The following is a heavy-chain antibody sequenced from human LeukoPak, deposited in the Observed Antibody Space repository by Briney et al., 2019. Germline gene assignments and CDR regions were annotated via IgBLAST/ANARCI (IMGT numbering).Heavy chain of an antibody. D-gene: IGHD2-8*02. Sequence: GGSLRLSCAASGFPFSIYTINWVRQAPGKGLEWVASTISTGNQMFYVDSVRGRFTISRGNAENSLYLQMNSLRAEDTAVYYCARDVNTGTFDFWGQGTLVTVSS. CDR3: ARDVNTGTFDF. V-gene: IGHV3-21*01. CDR2: TISTGNQM. J-gene: IGHJ4*02. CDR1: GFPFSIYT.